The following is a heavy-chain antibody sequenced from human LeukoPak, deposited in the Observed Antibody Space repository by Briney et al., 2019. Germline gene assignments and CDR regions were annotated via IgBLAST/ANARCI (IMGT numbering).Heavy chain of an antibody. CDR3: ARPRTGVYSSVDY. CDR2: IYPGDSDT. D-gene: IGHD3-10*01. V-gene: IGHV5-51*01. Sequence: GESLKISCTGSGYSFTNYWIGWVRQMPGKGLEWMGIIYPGDSDTRYSPSFQGQVTISADKSISTAYLQWSSLKASDTAMYYCARPRTGVYSSVDYRGQGTLVTVSS. J-gene: IGHJ4*02. CDR1: GYSFTNYW.